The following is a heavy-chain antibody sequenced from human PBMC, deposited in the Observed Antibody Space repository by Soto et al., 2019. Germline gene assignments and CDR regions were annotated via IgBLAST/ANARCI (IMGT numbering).Heavy chain of an antibody. CDR2: FSAGGRT. CDR1: GFSFSHYA. CDR3: AKESMPEHYGDTLFDY. Sequence: EVQLLESGGALVQPGGSLRLSCTASGFSFSHYALSWVRQAPGKGLEWVSTFSAGGRTYYADSVKGRFTIARDSYRNTVQMQISILRHDDTAVYYCAKESMPEHYGDTLFDYWGQGTRVTVSS. J-gene: IGHJ4*02. V-gene: IGHV3-23*01. D-gene: IGHD4-17*01.